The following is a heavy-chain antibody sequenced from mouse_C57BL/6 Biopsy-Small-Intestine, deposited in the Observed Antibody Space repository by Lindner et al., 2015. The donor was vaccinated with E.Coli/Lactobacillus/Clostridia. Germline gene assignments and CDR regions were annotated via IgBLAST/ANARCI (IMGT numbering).Heavy chain of an antibody. J-gene: IGHJ4*01. Sequence: SVKVSCKASGGTFSAYGISWVRQAPGQGLEWMGGIIPIFGTANYAQKFQGRVTITADESTSTAYMDLSSLRSEDTAVYYCAVELVGSYHQFDYWGQGTLVTVSS. D-gene: IGHD1-1*02. CDR3: AVELVGSYHQFDY. CDR2: IIPIFGTA. V-gene: IGHV1-81*01. CDR1: GGTFSAYG.